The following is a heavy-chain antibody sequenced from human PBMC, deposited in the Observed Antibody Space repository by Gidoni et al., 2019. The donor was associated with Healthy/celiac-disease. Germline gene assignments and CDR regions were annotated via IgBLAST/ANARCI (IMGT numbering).Heavy chain of an antibody. CDR3: AREEVIAARWWFDP. Sequence: QVQLVESGGGVVQPGRSLRLSCAASGFTFSSYAMHWVRQAPGKGLEWVAVISYDGSNKYYADSVKGRFTISRDNSKNTLYLQMNSLRAEDTAVYYCAREEVIAARWWFDPWGQGTLVTVSS. V-gene: IGHV3-30-3*01. D-gene: IGHD6-6*01. CDR2: ISYDGSNK. CDR1: GFTFSSYA. J-gene: IGHJ5*02.